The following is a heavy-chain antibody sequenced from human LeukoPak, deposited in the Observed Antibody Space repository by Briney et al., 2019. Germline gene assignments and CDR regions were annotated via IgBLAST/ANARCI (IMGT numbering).Heavy chain of an antibody. CDR3: ARNLGQTWGTVTTDLWYFDH. CDR2: ISYSGNA. D-gene: IGHD4-11*01. V-gene: IGHV4-39*01. Sequence: SETLSLTCTVSGASIITTNYYWGWIRQPPGKGPEWIGSISYSGNAYYNPSLRSRLSISMDASKNQFSLKVRSVTAADTAVYYCARNLGQTWGTVTTDLWYFDHWGQGTLFPVSS. CDR1: GASIITTNYY. J-gene: IGHJ4*02.